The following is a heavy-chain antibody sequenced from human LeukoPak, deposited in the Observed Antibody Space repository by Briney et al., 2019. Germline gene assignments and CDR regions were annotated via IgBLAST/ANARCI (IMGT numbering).Heavy chain of an antibody. J-gene: IGHJ6*02. CDR2: IKKDGSEK. CDR1: GFTFGRYW. D-gene: IGHD6-19*01. V-gene: IGHV3-7*04. Sequence: GGSLRLSCAASGFTFGRYWMSWVRLTPGKGLEWVANIKKDGSEKYYVDSVKGRFTICRDDVKNSLYLQMNSLRAGDTAVYYCARTIKGAVAPPLGMDVWGQGTTVTVS. CDR3: ARTIKGAVAPPLGMDV.